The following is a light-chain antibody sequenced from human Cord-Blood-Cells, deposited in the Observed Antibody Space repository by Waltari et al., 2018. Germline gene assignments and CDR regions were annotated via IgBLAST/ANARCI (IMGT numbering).Light chain of an antibody. Sequence: QSALTQPASVSGSPGQSITISCTGTSSDVGGYNYVSWYQQHPGKAPKLMIYDVINRPSGVSNRFSGSKSGNTASLTISGLQAEDEAYYYCSSYTSSSTVVFGGGTKLTVL. CDR1: SSDVGGYNY. CDR3: SSYTSSSTVV. J-gene: IGLJ2*01. V-gene: IGLV2-14*01. CDR2: DVI.